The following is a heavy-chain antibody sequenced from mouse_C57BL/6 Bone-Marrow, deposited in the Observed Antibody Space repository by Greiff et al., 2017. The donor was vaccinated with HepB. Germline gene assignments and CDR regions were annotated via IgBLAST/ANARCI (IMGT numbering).Heavy chain of an antibody. J-gene: IGHJ3*01. CDR3: ARHEGVYWGFAY. CDR2: INSDGGST. V-gene: IGHV5-2*01. D-gene: IGHD2-1*01. Sequence: DVKLVESGGGLVQPGESMKLSCESNEYEFPSHDMSWVRKTPEKRLELVAAINSDGGSTYYPDTMERRFIISRDNTKKTLYLQMISLRSEDTALYYCARHEGVYWGFAYWGQGTLVTVSA. CDR1: EYEFPSHD.